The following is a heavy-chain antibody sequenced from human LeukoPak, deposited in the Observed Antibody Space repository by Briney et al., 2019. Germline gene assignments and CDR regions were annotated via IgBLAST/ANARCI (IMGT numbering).Heavy chain of an antibody. V-gene: IGHV1-2*02. D-gene: IGHD3-3*01. CDR2: INPNSGDT. CDR1: GYTFTRYF. CDR3: ATPTPYDSNAFDV. J-gene: IGHJ3*01. Sequence: ASVKVSCKASGYTFTRYFLHWVRQAPGQGLAWMGWINPNSGDTNYAQKFQGRLTMTRDTSISTAYMDLSRLRSDDTAVYYCATPTPYDSNAFDVWGQGTMVTVSS.